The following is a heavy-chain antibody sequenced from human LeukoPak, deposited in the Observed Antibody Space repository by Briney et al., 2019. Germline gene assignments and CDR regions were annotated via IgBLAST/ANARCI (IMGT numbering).Heavy chain of an antibody. D-gene: IGHD3-10*01. Sequence: GGSLRLSCAASGFTFSDYYMSWIRQAPGKGLEWVSYISPTGSTTYYADSVKGRFTIARDNAKNSLDLQMNSLRAEDTAAYYCARTYGSGSYGDYWGQGILVTVSS. J-gene: IGHJ4*02. CDR2: ISPTGSTT. CDR1: GFTFSDYY. V-gene: IGHV3-11*01. CDR3: ARTYGSGSYGDY.